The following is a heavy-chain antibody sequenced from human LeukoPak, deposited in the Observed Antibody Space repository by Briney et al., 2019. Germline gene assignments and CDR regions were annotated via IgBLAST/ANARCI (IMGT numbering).Heavy chain of an antibody. CDR3: ARGSYVGPTSGYFDY. D-gene: IGHD1-26*01. CDR2: IYYSGST. Sequence: RWVRQHPGKGLECIGYIYYSGSTYYNPSLKSRVTISVDTSKNQFSLKLSSVTAADTAVYYCARGSYVGPTSGYFDYWGQGTLVTVSS. J-gene: IGHJ4*02. V-gene: IGHV4-31*02.